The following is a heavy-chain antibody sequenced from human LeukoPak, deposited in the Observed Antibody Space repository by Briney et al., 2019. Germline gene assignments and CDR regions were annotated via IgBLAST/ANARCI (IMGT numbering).Heavy chain of an antibody. V-gene: IGHV4-4*02. CDR1: GGSISSSNW. J-gene: IGHJ6*03. D-gene: IGHD5-12*01. CDR2: IYHSGST. CDR3: ARAQSGYDRYYYYYMDV. Sequence: SGTLSLTCAVSGGSISSSNWWSWVRQPPGKGLEWIGEIYHSGSTNYNPSLKSRVTISVDKSKNQFSLKLSSVTAADTAVYYCARAQSGYDRYYYYYMDVWGKGTTVTVSS.